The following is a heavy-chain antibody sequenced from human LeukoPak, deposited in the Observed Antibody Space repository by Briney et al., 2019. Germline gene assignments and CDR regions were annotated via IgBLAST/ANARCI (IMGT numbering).Heavy chain of an antibody. V-gene: IGHV1-18*01. D-gene: IGHD6-13*01. CDR3: ARDTPQHLKRFDY. J-gene: IGHJ4*02. Sequence: AASVKVSCKASGYTLNKFGMSWVRQAPGQGLEWLGWINTYNGKTKLGEKFQGRVTMTTDTSTSIVYMELTSLRTDDTAVYFCARDTPQHLKRFDYWGPGTLVTVSS. CDR2: INTYNGKT. CDR1: GYTLNKFG.